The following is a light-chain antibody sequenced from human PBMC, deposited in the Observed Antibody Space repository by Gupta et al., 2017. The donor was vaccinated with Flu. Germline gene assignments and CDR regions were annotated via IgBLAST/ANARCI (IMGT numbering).Light chain of an antibody. J-gene: IGLJ2*01. CDR1: KLGDIY. CDR3: QAWDSGTGG. CDR2: QDT. V-gene: IGLV3-1*01. Sequence: SYDLTQPPSVSVSTGDTASITCSGDKLGDIYVSWYQQKPGQSPLLVIYQDTQRPSGHPGRFSGSNSGNTATLTITGTQARDEADYYCQAWDSGTGGFGGGTKLTVL.